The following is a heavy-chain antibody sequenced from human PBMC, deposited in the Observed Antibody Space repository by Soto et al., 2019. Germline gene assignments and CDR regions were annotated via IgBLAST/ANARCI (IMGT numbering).Heavy chain of an antibody. V-gene: IGHV1-18*04. CDR2: ISAYNGNT. J-gene: IGHJ4*02. D-gene: IGHD2-8*01. CDR1: GCTFTSYG. CDR3: ARTKDFDY. Sequence: ASVKVPFKASGCTFTSYGISWVRQAPGQGLEWMGWISAYNGNTNYAQKLQGRVTMTRDTSISTAYMELSRLTSDDTAVYYCARTKDFDYWGQGTLVTVSS.